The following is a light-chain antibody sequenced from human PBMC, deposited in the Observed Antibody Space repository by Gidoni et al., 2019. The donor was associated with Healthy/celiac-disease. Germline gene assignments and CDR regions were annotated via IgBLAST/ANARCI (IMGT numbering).Light chain of an antibody. CDR1: QSVSSY. V-gene: IGKV3-11*01. CDR2: DAS. Sequence: EIVLTQSPATLSLSPGERATLSCRASQSVSSYLAWYQQKPGQAPRLLIYDASNRATGIPARFSGSGSGTDFTLTISSLEPEDFAGYYGQQRSKAWTFGQGTKVEIK. CDR3: QQRSKAWT. J-gene: IGKJ1*01.